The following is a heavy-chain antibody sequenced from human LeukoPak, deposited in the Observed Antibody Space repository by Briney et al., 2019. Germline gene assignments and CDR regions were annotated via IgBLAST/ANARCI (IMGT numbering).Heavy chain of an antibody. J-gene: IGHJ4*02. CDR1: GFTFNNYL. CDR3: AKECDYSPRHKFDL. CDR2: LFTGGGRT. Sequence: GGSLRLSCAASGFTFNNYLMSWVRQAPGKGLEWVSVLFTGGGRTLYADSVKGRFTISGDTSRTTLYLQMNSLRAEDTAVYYCAKECDYSPRHKFDLWGQGTLVTVSS. D-gene: IGHD4-11*01. V-gene: IGHV3-23*01.